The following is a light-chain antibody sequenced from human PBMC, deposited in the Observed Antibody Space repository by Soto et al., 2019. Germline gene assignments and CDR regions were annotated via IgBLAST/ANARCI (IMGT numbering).Light chain of an antibody. CDR2: EVS. Sequence: QSVLTQPASVFGSPGQSITISCTGTSSDVGGYNYVSWYQQYPGKAPKLMIYEVSNRPSGVSNRFSGSKSGNTASLTISGLQAEDEADYYCSSYTSSSTRVFGTGTKLTVL. CDR1: SSDVGGYNY. V-gene: IGLV2-14*01. J-gene: IGLJ1*01. CDR3: SSYTSSSTRV.